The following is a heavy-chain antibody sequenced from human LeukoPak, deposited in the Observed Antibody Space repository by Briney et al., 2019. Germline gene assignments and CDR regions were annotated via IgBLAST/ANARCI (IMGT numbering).Heavy chain of an antibody. Sequence: PSETLSLTCAVYGGSFSGYYWSWIRQPPGKGLEWIGEINHSGSTNYNPSLKSRVTISVDTSKNQFSLKLSSVTAADTAVYYCARGYYYGSGEINPWGQGTLVTVSS. CDR3: ARGYYYGSGEINP. CDR2: INHSGST. V-gene: IGHV4-34*01. CDR1: GGSFSGYY. D-gene: IGHD3-10*01. J-gene: IGHJ5*02.